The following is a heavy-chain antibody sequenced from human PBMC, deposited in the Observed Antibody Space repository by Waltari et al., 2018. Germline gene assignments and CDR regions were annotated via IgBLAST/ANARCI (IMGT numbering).Heavy chain of an antibody. Sequence: EVQLVESGGGLVKPGGSLRLSCAGSGFTFSHTTSNWVLQAPGKGLEWVSSISTDSRYIYYADSVKGRFTVSRDNSKNSLYLQMNSLRAEDTAVYFCAGDSAVTYSGYDLGWGPGTMVTVSS. CDR3: AGDSAVTYSGYDLG. CDR1: GFTFSHTT. J-gene: IGHJ3*01. CDR2: ISTDSRYI. D-gene: IGHD5-12*01. V-gene: IGHV3-21*02.